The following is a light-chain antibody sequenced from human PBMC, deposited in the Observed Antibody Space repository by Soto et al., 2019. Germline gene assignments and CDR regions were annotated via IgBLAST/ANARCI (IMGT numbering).Light chain of an antibody. V-gene: IGKV3-15*01. CDR3: QQYNNWPPLT. CDR1: QSVSSN. Sequence: EIVMTQSPAPLSVSPGERATLSCRASQSVSSNLAWYQQKPGQAPRRLIYGASTRATGIPARFSGSGSGTEFTLTLSSLQYEDFAVYYCQQYNNWPPLTFGGGTKVEI. J-gene: IGKJ4*01. CDR2: GAS.